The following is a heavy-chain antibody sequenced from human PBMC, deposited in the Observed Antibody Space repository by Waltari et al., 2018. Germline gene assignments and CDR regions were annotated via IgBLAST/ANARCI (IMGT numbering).Heavy chain of an antibody. V-gene: IGHV1-24*01. CDR2: FDPEDGET. J-gene: IGHJ2*01. Sequence: QVQLVQSGAEVKKPGASVKVSCKVSGYTLTELSMHWVRQAPGKGLEWMGGFDPEDGETIYAQKFQGRFTISRDNAKNTLHLQMNSLRAEDTAVYYCARAATIPAAGTGWYFDLWGRGTLVTVSS. D-gene: IGHD6-13*01. CDR3: ARAATIPAAGTGWYFDL. CDR1: GYTLTELS.